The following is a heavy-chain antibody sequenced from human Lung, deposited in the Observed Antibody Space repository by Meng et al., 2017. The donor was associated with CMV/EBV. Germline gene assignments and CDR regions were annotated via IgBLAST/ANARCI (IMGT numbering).Heavy chain of an antibody. J-gene: IGHJ5*02. D-gene: IGHD3-3*01. CDR2: ISSSGSTI. CDR3: ARAVAYDFWIGYNWLDP. Sequence: AGSLRLSCAACGFTFSDYYMSWIRQAPGKGLEWVSYISSSGSTIYYADSVKGRFTISRDNAKYSLYLQMNSLRAEDTAVYYCARAVAYDFWIGYNWLDPWGQGXLVTVSS. CDR1: GFTFSDYY. V-gene: IGHV3-11*01.